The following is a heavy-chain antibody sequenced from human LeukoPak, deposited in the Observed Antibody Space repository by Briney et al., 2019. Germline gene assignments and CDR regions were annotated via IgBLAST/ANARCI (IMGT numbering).Heavy chain of an antibody. CDR1: GFTFSSYW. CDR3: ARVTYYYGSGSYPNWFDP. V-gene: IGHV3-7*01. Sequence: GGSLRLSCAASGFTFSSYWMNWVRQAPGKGLEWVANIKQDGSEKYYVDSVKGRFTISRDNAKNSLYLQMNSLRAEDTAVYYCARVTYYYGSGSYPNWFDPWGQGTLVTVSS. J-gene: IGHJ5*02. CDR2: IKQDGSEK. D-gene: IGHD3-10*01.